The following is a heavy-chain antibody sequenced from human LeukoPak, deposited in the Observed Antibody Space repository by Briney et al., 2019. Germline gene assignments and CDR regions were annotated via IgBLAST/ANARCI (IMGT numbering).Heavy chain of an antibody. CDR3: AREEGIVVVPAAIDY. CDR1: GFTFSSYW. D-gene: IGHD2-2*01. J-gene: IGHJ4*02. CDR2: IKQDGSEK. Sequence: GGSLRLSCAASGFTFSSYWMSWVRQAPGKGLEWVANIKQDGSEKYYVDSVKGRFTISRDNAKNSLYLQMNSLRAEDTAVYYCAREEGIVVVPAAIDYWGQGTLVTVSS. V-gene: IGHV3-7*01.